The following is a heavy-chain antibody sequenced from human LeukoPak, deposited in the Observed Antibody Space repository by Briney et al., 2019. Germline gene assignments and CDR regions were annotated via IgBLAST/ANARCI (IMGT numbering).Heavy chain of an antibody. Sequence: GGSLRLSCAASGFTFSNFDTHWVRQITGKGLEWVLSIGTAGKTNYRGSVKGRFTISRENAKHSLYPQMNSLTTGDTAVYYCARGTPWYYYMDVWGKGTTVTVSS. CDR2: IGTAGKT. V-gene: IGHV3-13*01. J-gene: IGHJ6*03. CDR3: ARGTPWYYYMDV. CDR1: GFTFSNFD.